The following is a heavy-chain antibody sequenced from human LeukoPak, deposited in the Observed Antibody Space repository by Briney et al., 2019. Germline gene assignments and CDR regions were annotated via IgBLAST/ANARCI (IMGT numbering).Heavy chain of an antibody. CDR3: AKFQTALRNIY. D-gene: IGHD2/OR15-2a*01. J-gene: IGHJ4*02. CDR2: IRHDGSNK. CDR1: GFTFSSFG. V-gene: IGHV3-30*02. Sequence: GGSLSLSCAASGFTFSSFGIHWVRQAPGKGLEWLAFIRHDGSNKYYADSVKGRFTISRDNSKNTVYLQMSSLRGEDTAIYYCAKFQTALRNIYWGQGTLVSVSS.